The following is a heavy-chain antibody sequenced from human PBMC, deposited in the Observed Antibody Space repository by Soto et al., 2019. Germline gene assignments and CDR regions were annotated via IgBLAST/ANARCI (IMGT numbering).Heavy chain of an antibody. Sequence: PGGSLRLSCAASGFTFSSYSMNWVRQAPGKGLEWVSSISSGSSYIYYADSVKGRFTISRDNAKNSLYLQMNSLRAEDTAVYYCARIMAGATPYWGQGTLVTVSS. CDR3: ARIMAGATPY. D-gene: IGHD1-26*01. J-gene: IGHJ4*02. V-gene: IGHV3-21*01. CDR1: GFTFSSYS. CDR2: ISSGSSYI.